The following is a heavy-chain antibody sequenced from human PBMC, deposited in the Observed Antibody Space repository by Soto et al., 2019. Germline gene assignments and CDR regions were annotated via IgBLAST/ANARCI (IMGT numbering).Heavy chain of an antibody. D-gene: IGHD3-22*01. CDR2: INPNSGGT. CDR3: ARDRTDSGYYTNWLDP. Sequence: ASVKVSCKASGFTFTGHYIHWVRQAPGQGLEWMGWINPNSGGTSYAQKFQGRVTMTRDTSITTAYMELHSLTSDDTALYYCARDRTDSGYYTNWLDPWGQGTQVTVSS. V-gene: IGHV1-2*02. J-gene: IGHJ5*02. CDR1: GFTFTGHY.